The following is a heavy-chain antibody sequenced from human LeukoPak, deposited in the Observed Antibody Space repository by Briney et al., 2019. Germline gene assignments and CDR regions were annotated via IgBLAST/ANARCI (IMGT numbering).Heavy chain of an antibody. CDR1: GFTFSSCW. CDR2: INSDGSAT. CDR3: VRKAPGGNFDY. D-gene: IGHD1-1*01. Sequence: PGGSLRLSCAASGFTFSSCWMHWVRQVPGKGLVWVSRINSDGSATNYADSVKGRFTISRDNSKNTLHLQMNSLRAEDTAVYYCVRKAPGGNFDYWGQGTLVTVSS. V-gene: IGHV3-74*01. J-gene: IGHJ4*02.